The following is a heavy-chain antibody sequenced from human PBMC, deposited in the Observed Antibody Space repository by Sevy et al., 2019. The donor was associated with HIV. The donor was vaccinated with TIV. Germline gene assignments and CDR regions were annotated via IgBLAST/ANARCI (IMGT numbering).Heavy chain of an antibody. J-gene: IGHJ4*02. Sequence: SETLSLTCSVSGGSISSYFWTWVRQSPGKGLEWIGNIYFTGKPDYSPSLKSRVTLSLDTSKSQFSLTLKSVTAADTAIYFCARDSTTRPRVLDYWGQGTLVTVSS. CDR3: ARDSTTRPRVLDY. D-gene: IGHD1-1*01. CDR1: GGSISSYF. V-gene: IGHV4-59*01. CDR2: IYFTGKP.